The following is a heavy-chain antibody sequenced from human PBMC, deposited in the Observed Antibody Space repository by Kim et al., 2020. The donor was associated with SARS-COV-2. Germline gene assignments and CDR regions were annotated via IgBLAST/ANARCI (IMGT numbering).Heavy chain of an antibody. J-gene: IGHJ5*02. Sequence: GGSLRLSCAASGFTFDDYAMHWVRQAPGKGLEWVSLISGDGGSTYYADSVKGRFTISRDNSKNSLYLQMNSLRTEDTALYYCAKARYSSSWYDQSGFDPWGQGTLVTVSS. CDR1: GFTFDDYA. D-gene: IGHD6-13*01. V-gene: IGHV3-43*02. CDR3: AKARYSSSWYDQSGFDP. CDR2: ISGDGGST.